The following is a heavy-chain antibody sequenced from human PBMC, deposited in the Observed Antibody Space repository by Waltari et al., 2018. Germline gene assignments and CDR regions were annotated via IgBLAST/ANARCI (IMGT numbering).Heavy chain of an antibody. CDR1: GFSFINFG. V-gene: IGHV3-30*18. CDR3: AKEGVVINGYYFDY. J-gene: IGHJ4*02. CDR2: ISYDGRDL. Sequence: QVLLVESGGGVVQPGTSLRLSCAASGFSFINFGMHGVRQAPGKGLESVAVISYDGRDLYYADSVKGRATISRDNSKNTLYLQMNSLRPEDTAVYYCAKEGVVINGYYFDYWGQGTLVTVSS. D-gene: IGHD2-21*01.